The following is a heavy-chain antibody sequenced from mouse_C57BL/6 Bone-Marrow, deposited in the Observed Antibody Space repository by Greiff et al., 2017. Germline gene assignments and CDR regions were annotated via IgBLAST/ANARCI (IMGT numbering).Heavy chain of an antibody. J-gene: IGHJ4*01. Sequence: QVQLQQPGAELVRPGSSVKLSCKASGYTFTSYWMDWVKQRPGQGLEWIGNIYPSDSETHYNQKFKDKATLTVDKSSSTAYMQLSSLTSEDSAVYYCAPTMGYYAMDYWGQGTSVTVSS. V-gene: IGHV1-61*01. CDR3: APTMGYYAMDY. D-gene: IGHD2-10*01. CDR2: IYPSDSET. CDR1: GYTFTSYW.